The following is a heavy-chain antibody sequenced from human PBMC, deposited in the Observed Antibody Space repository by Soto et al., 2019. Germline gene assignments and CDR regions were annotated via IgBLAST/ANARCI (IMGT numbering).Heavy chain of an antibody. CDR3: ARESGGATATLDYYFFYMDV. D-gene: IGHD5-12*01. V-gene: IGHV1-2*04. J-gene: IGHJ6*03. CDR2: INPNGGVT. CDR1: GDTFNDYY. Sequence: QVQLVQSGAEVKKPGASVTVSCRSSGDTFNDYYIHWVRQAPGQGLEWMGWINPNGGVTKYAQKLRGWVSMTRDTSIRTVYRQLSRLRSDDTAVYYCARESGGATATLDYYFFYMDVWGTGTTVTVSS.